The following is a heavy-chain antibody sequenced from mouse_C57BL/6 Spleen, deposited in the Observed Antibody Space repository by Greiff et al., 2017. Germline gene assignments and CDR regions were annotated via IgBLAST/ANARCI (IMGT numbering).Heavy chain of an antibody. CDR1: GYTFTDYE. D-gene: IGHD4-1*01. J-gene: IGHJ4*01. CDR3: TTRRFLTGTIYYAMDY. CDR2: IDPETGGT. Sequence: QVQLQQSGAELVRPGASVTLSCKASGYTFTDYEMHWVKQTPVHGLEWIGAIDPETGGTAYNQKFKGKAILTADKSSSTAYMELRSLTSEDSAVYYCTTRRFLTGTIYYAMDYWGQGTSVTVSS. V-gene: IGHV1-15*01.